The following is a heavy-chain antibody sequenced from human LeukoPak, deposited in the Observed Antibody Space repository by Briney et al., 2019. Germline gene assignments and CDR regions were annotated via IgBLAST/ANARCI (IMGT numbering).Heavy chain of an antibody. V-gene: IGHV1-69*13. CDR2: ITPIFGTP. D-gene: IGHD3-22*01. J-gene: IGHJ4*02. CDR3: ATDRTNYYDTTSYPLFDY. CDR1: GGTFSSYA. Sequence: ASVKVSCKASGGTFSSYAISWVRQAPGHGLELVGAITPIFGTPNYVEKFQGRVTISADESTSTAYMELSSLTSEDTAVYYCATDRTNYYDTTSYPLFDYWGQGTLVTVSS.